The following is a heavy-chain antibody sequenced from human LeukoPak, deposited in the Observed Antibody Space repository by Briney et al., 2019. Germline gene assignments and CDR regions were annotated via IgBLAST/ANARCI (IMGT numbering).Heavy chain of an antibody. CDR2: IKQDGSEK. CDR3: ARFDPNSGTYKDFDY. V-gene: IGHV3-7*01. CDR1: GFTFSRYW. Sequence: GGSLRLSCAASGFTFSRYWITWVRQAPGKGLEWVANIKQDGSEKSYVDSVKGRFTISRDNAKNSLYLQMSSLRAEDTALYYCARFDPNSGTYKDFDYWGQGTLVTVSS. J-gene: IGHJ4*02. D-gene: IGHD1-26*01.